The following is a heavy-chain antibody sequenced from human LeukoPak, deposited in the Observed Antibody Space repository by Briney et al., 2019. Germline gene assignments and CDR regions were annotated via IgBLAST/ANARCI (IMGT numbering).Heavy chain of an antibody. Sequence: GASVKVSCKASGYTFTTYAMNWVRQAPGQGLEWMGGIIPIFGTANYAQKFQGRVTITADKSTSTAYMELSSLRSEDTAVYYCASHGRLPTWIDYWGQGTLVTVSS. CDR1: GYTFTTYA. J-gene: IGHJ4*02. CDR3: ASHGRLPTWIDY. V-gene: IGHV1-69*06. CDR2: IIPIFGTA. D-gene: IGHD4-11*01.